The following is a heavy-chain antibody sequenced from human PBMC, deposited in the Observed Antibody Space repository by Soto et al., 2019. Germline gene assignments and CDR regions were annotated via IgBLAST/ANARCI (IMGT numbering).Heavy chain of an antibody. V-gene: IGHV3-33*01. CDR3: AREVGGMTFDY. CDR1: GFTFSSYG. J-gene: IGHJ4*02. Sequence: ESGGGVVQPGRSLRLSCAASGFTFSSYGMHWVRQAPGKGLEWVAVIWYDGSNKYYADSVKGRFTISRDNSKNTLYLQMNSLRAEDTAVYYCAREVGGMTFDYWGQGTLVTVSS. D-gene: IGHD1-26*01. CDR2: IWYDGSNK.